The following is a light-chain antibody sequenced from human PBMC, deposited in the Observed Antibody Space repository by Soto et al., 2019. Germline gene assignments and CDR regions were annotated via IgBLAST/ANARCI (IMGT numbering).Light chain of an antibody. CDR2: LGS. V-gene: IGKV2-28*01. J-gene: IGKJ1*01. CDR3: MQALQTPRT. Sequence: DIVMTQSPLSLPVTPGEPASISCRSSQSLLHSNGYNYLDWYLQKPGQSPQLLIYLGSNRASGVPDRFSGSGLCTDFTLKISRVEAEDVGVYYCMQALQTPRTFGQGTKVEIK. CDR1: QSLLHSNGYNY.